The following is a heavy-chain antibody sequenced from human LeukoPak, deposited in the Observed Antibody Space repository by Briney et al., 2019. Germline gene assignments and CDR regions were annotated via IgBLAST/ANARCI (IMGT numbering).Heavy chain of an antibody. CDR2: IYYSGST. CDR1: GGSISSGDYY. Sequence: KTSETLSLTCTVSGGSISSGDYYWSWIRQPPGKGLGWIGYIYYSGSTYYNPSLKSRVTISVDTSKNQFSLKLSSVTAADTAVYYCASSPDFLKGGWGPFDYWGQGTLVTVSS. V-gene: IGHV4-30-4*08. CDR3: ASSPDFLKGGWGPFDY. J-gene: IGHJ4*02. D-gene: IGHD3-3*01.